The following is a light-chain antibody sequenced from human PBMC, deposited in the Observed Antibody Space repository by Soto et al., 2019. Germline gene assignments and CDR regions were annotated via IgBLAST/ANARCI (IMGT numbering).Light chain of an antibody. CDR2: GAS. CDR1: QSVSNNY. J-gene: IGKJ5*01. V-gene: IGKV3-20*01. CDR3: QQYNQWPIT. Sequence: EIVLTQSPGTLSLSPVERATLSCRASQSVSNNYLAWYQQKPGQAPRLLIYGASNRATGIPDRFSGSGSGTDFTLTISSLQSEDFAVFYCQQYNQWPITFGQGTRLEIK.